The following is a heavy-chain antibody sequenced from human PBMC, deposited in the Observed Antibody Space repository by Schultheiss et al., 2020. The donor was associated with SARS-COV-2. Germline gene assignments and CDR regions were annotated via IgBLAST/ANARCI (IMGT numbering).Heavy chain of an antibody. CDR1: GFTFSSYA. CDR3: TTMGAGGGLAREVISFRGDS. CDR2: IGTAGDT. D-gene: IGHD3-10*01. V-gene: IGHV3-13*01. J-gene: IGHJ4*02. Sequence: GGSLRLSCAASGFTFSSYAMSWVRQATGKGLEWVSAIGTAGDTYYPGSVKGRFTISRDNSKNTLYLQMNSLKTEDTAVYYCTTMGAGGGLAREVISFRGDSWGQGTLVTVSS.